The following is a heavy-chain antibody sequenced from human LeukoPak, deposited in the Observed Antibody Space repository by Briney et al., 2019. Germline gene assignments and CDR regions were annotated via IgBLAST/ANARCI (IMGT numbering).Heavy chain of an antibody. CDR3: ARDQGSSGYLRY. CDR1: GFTFSSYG. J-gene: IGHJ4*02. Sequence: GGSLRLSCAASGFTFSSYGMHWVRQAPGKGLEWVAVIWYDGSNKYYADSVKGRFTIPRDNSKDTLYLQMNSLRAEDTAVYYCARDQGSSGYLRYWGQGTLVTVSS. D-gene: IGHD3-22*01. V-gene: IGHV3-33*01. CDR2: IWYDGSNK.